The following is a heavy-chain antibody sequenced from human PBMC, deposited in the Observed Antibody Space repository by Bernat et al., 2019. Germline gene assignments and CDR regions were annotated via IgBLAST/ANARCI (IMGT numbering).Heavy chain of an antibody. D-gene: IGHD3-10*01. Sequence: EVQLVESGGGLVQPGGSLRLSCAASGFTVSSNYMSWVRQAPGKGLEWVSVIYCGGSTYYADSVKGRFTISRDNSKNTLYLQMNSLRAEDTAVYYCAKHRFGELGADYWGQGTLVTVSS. J-gene: IGHJ4*02. CDR1: GFTVSSNY. CDR3: AKHRFGELGADY. CDR2: IYCGGST. V-gene: IGHV3-66*04.